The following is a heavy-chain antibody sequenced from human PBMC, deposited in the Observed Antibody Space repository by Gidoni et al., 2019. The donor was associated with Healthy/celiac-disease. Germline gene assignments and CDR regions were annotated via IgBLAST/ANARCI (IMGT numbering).Heavy chain of an antibody. D-gene: IGHD6-19*01. J-gene: IGHJ5*02. CDR3: ARDSSGLRFDP. CDR2: ISYDGRNK. Sequence: QVQLVESGGGVVQPGRSLRLSCAASGFTFSSYAMHWVRQAPGKGLEWVAVISYDGRNKYYADSVKGRFTISRDNSKNTLYLQMNSLRAEDTAVYYCARDSSGLRFDPWGQGTLVTVSS. CDR1: GFTFSSYA. V-gene: IGHV3-30*04.